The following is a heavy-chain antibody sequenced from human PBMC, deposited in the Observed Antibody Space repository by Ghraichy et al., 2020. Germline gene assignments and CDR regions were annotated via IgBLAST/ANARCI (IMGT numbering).Heavy chain of an antibody. CDR2: IYYSGST. J-gene: IGHJ4*02. Sequence: SETLSLTCTVSGGSISSYYWSWIRQPPGKGLEWIGYIYYSGSTNYNPSLKSRVTISVDTSKNQFSLKLSSVTAADTAVYCCARDSGAAGGYDYWGQGTLVTVSS. V-gene: IGHV4-59*01. CDR3: ARDSGAAGGYDY. D-gene: IGHD6-13*01. CDR1: GGSISSYY.